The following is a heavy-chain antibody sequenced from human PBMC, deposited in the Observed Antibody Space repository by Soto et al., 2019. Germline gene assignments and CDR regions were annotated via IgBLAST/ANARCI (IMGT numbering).Heavy chain of an antibody. CDR2: ISAYNGNT. D-gene: IGHD3-3*01. J-gene: IGHJ4*02. Sequence: ASVKVSCKASGYTFTSYGISWVRQAPGQGLEWMGWISAYNGNTNYAQKLQGRVTMTTDTSTSTAYMELRSLRSDDTAVYYCARGGTAYYDFWSGYEFDDYWGQGTLVTVSS. CDR3: ARGGTAYYDFWSGYEFDDY. CDR1: GYTFTSYG. V-gene: IGHV1-18*01.